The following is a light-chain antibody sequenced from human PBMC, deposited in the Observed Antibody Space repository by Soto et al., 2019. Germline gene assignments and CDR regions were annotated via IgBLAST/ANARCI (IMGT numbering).Light chain of an antibody. Sequence: EVVLAQSPGTLSLSPGERATLSCRASQSVTSRYLACYQQKLGQSPRHLIYGASSRATGIPDRFSGSGSGTDFTLTINRLEPEDFAVYYCQQYGSSPWTFGQGTKVEIK. CDR2: GAS. V-gene: IGKV3-20*01. J-gene: IGKJ1*01. CDR3: QQYGSSPWT. CDR1: QSVTSRY.